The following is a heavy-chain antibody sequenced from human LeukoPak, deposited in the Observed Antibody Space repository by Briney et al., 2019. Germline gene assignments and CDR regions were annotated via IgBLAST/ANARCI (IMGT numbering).Heavy chain of an antibody. J-gene: IGHJ6*03. CDR3: ARGKLERFYYYYYMDV. V-gene: IGHV1-2*02. D-gene: IGHD1-1*01. CDR2: INPNSGGT. Sequence: ASVKVSCKASGYTFTGYYMHWVRQAPGQGLEWMGWINPNSGGTNYAQKFQGRVTMTRDTSISTAYMELSSLRSEDTAVYYCARGKLERFYYYYYMDVWGKGTTVTISS. CDR1: GYTFTGYY.